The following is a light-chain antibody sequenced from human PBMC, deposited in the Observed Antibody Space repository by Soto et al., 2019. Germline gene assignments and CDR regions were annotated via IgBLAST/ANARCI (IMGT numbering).Light chain of an antibody. Sequence: QSALTQPASVSGSPGQSITISCTGTSRDVGAYNYVSWYQQHPGRAPKLMIYEVSYRPSGISSRFSGSKSGNTASLTISGLQAEDEADYYCSSFTTITTWVFGGGTKLTVL. J-gene: IGLJ3*02. CDR3: SSFTTITTWV. CDR1: SRDVGAYNY. CDR2: EVS. V-gene: IGLV2-14*01.